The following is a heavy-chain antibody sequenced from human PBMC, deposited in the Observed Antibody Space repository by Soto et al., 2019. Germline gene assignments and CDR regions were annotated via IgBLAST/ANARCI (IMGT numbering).Heavy chain of an antibody. CDR3: ARAPSAPGDYLDY. J-gene: IGHJ4*02. Sequence: ASVKVSCKASGYTFTNYGISWLRQAPGQGLEWMGWFSAYNGNTDYAQKVQGRVTITTDTSTTTAYMELRSLRSDDTAVYYCARAPSAPGDYLDYWGQGTLVTVSS. V-gene: IGHV1-18*04. CDR1: GYTFTNYG. CDR2: FSAYNGNT.